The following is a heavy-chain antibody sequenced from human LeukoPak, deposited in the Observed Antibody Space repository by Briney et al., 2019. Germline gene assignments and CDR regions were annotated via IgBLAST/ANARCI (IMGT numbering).Heavy chain of an antibody. D-gene: IGHD3-9*01. Sequence: TGGSLRLSCAASGFTVSSNYMSWVRQAPGKGLEWVSVIYRGGSTYYADSVKGRFTISRDNSKNTLYLQMNSLRAEDTAVYYCARESFDILTGYLDYWGQGTLVTVSS. CDR1: GFTVSSNY. CDR3: ARESFDILTGYLDY. CDR2: IYRGGST. J-gene: IGHJ4*02. V-gene: IGHV3-53*01.